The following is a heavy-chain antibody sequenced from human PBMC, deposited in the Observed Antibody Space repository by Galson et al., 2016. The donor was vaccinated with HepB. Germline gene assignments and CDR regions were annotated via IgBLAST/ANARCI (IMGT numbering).Heavy chain of an antibody. CDR1: GFSLSTRGVG. CDR3: AQTGPPRIDDYHRHWNFDL. CDR2: IYWDNNK. J-gene: IGHJ2*01. V-gene: IGHV2-5*02. Sequence: PALVKPPQTLTLTCTFSGFSLSTRGVGVGWIRQSPGKALEWLTVIYWDNNKRYSPSLKSRLTITKDTSKNQVVITMTNMDPVDTATYYCAQTGPPRIDDYHRHWNFDLWGRGTLVTVSS. D-gene: IGHD5-12*01.